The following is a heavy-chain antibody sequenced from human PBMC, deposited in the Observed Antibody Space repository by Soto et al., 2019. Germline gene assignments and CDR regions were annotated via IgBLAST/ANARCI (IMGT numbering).Heavy chain of an antibody. CDR1: GFTFSSYA. Sequence: LRLSCAASGFTFSSYAMHWVRQAPGKGLEWVAVISYDGSNKYYADSVKGRFTISRDNSKNTLYLQMNSLRAEDTAVYYCARRKVAAKTHYGMDVWGQGTTVTVSS. CDR3: ARRKVAAKTHYGMDV. D-gene: IGHD2-15*01. J-gene: IGHJ6*02. CDR2: ISYDGSNK. V-gene: IGHV3-30-3*01.